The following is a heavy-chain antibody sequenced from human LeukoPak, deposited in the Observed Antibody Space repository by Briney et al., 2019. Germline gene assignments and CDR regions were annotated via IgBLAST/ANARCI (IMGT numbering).Heavy chain of an antibody. D-gene: IGHD6-19*01. V-gene: IGHV3-21*01. CDR1: GFTFSSYS. J-gene: IGHJ4*02. Sequence: GGSLRLSCAASGFTFSSYSMNWVRRAPGKGLEWVSSISSSSSYIYYADSVKGRFTISRDNAKNSLYLQMNSLRAEDTAVYYCASNPVGYSSGWGDFDYWGQGTLVTVSS. CDR3: ASNPVGYSSGWGDFDY. CDR2: ISSSSSYI.